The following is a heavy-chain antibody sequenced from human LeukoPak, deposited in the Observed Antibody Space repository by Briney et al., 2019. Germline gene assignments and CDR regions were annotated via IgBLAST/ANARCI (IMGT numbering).Heavy chain of an antibody. V-gene: IGHV4-34*01. Sequence: SETLSLTCTVSGGSISSHYWSWIRQPPGKGLEWIGEINHSGSTNYNPSLKSRVTISVDTSKNQFSLKLSSVTAADTAVYYCARGRGSSWYSGFDYWGQGTLVTVSS. CDR1: GGSISSHY. CDR3: ARGRGSSWYSGFDY. D-gene: IGHD6-13*01. CDR2: INHSGST. J-gene: IGHJ4*02.